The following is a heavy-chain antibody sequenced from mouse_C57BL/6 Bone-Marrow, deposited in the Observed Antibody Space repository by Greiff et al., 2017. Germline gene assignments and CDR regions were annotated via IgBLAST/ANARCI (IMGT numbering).Heavy chain of an antibody. CDR3: ARGTTAAPADWYFDV. V-gene: IGHV1-78*01. J-gene: IGHJ1*03. CDR2: IYPRDGST. D-gene: IGHD1-2*01. Sequence: VKLMESDAELVKPGASVKISCKVSGYTFTDHTIHWMKQRPEQGLEWIGYIYPRDGSTKYNEKFKGKATLTADKSSSTAYMQLNSLTSEDSAVYFCARGTTAAPADWYFDVWGTGTTVTVSS. CDR1: GYTFTDHT.